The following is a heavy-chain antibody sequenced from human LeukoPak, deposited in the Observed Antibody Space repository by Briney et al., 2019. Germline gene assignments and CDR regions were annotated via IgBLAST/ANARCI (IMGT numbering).Heavy chain of an antibody. CDR1: GFTFSNYA. CDR3: ASGYGSGSRFDY. Sequence: PGGSLRLSCAASGFTFSNYAMTWVRQAPGKGLEWVSSLSSRSRYIYYADSLKGRFTISRDNAKNSLYLQMNSLRAEDTAVYYCASGYGSGSRFDYWGQGTLVTVSS. CDR2: LSSRSRYI. D-gene: IGHD3-10*01. V-gene: IGHV3-21*01. J-gene: IGHJ4*02.